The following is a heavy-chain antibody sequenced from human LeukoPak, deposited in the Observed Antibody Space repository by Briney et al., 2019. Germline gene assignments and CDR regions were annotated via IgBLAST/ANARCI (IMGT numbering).Heavy chain of an antibody. CDR1: GDSISSSRYY. Sequence: SETLCLTCTVSGDSISSSRYYWGWIRQPPGKGLEWIGSISFSGSTYYNPSPKSRVTISVHTSKNQLSLRLSSVTAADTAVYYCAGSGWFWPEYFQHWGQATLVTVSS. V-gene: IGHV4-39*01. D-gene: IGHD6-19*01. CDR3: AGSGWFWPEYFQH. J-gene: IGHJ1*01. CDR2: ISFSGST.